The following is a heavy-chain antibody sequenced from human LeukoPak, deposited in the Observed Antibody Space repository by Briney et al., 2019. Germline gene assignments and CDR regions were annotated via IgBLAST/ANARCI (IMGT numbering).Heavy chain of an antibody. V-gene: IGHV5-10-1*01. CDR3: ARLHSRYSFGLFDF. D-gene: IGHD5-18*01. CDR1: EYRFTTYW. CDR2: IDPRDSYI. J-gene: IGHJ4*02. Sequence: GESLKISCQVSEYRFTTYWITWVRQMPGEGLEWMGRIDPRDSYINYSPTFQGHITISADKSISTAYLQWSSLKASDTAMYYCARLHSRYSFGLFDFWGQGTLVTVTS.